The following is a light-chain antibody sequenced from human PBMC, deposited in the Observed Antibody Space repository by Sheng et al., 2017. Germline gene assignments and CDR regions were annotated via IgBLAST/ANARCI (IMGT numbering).Light chain of an antibody. CDR1: LTISGN. V-gene: IGKV1-17*01. J-gene: IGKJ3*01. Sequence: DFQMTQSPSSLSASVVDTVSITCRASLTISGNLNWYQQKPGRAPQLLIYSVSALQSGVPSRFSGSGSGTEFTLTISSLQPEDFATYYCLQHNSYPLTFGPRDRNVDIK. CDR2: SVS. CDR3: LQHNSYPLT.